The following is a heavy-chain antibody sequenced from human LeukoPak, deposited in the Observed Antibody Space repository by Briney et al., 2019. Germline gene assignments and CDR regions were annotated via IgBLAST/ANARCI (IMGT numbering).Heavy chain of an antibody. Sequence: GGSLRLSCAASGFTFSSYGMHWVRQAPGKGLEWVAVIWYDGSNKYYADSVKGRFTISRDNSKNTLYLQMNSLRAEGTAVYYCARPPVVGAPRFIFDYWGQGTLVAVSS. CDR1: GFTFSSYG. CDR2: IWYDGSNK. J-gene: IGHJ4*02. CDR3: ARPPVVGAPRFIFDY. V-gene: IGHV3-33*01. D-gene: IGHD3-22*01.